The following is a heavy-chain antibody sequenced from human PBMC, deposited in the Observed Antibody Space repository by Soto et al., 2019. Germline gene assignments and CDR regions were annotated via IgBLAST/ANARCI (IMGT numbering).Heavy chain of an antibody. Sequence: SEPLSLPYTVSGGNIVSFDWSRIRQHTRKGLEWIGYIYYSGSTNYNPSLKSRVTISVDTSKNQFSLKLSSVTAADTAVYYCARDLTYFDILTGYERYYGMDVWGQGTTVTVSS. J-gene: IGHJ6*02. CDR3: ARDLTYFDILTGYERYYGMDV. CDR2: IYYSGST. CDR1: GGNIVSFD. D-gene: IGHD3-9*01. V-gene: IGHV4-59*01.